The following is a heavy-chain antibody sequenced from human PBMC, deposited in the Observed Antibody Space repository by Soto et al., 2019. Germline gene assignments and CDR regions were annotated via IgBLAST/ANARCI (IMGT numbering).Heavy chain of an antibody. CDR1: GYTFTSYD. Sequence: QVQLVQSGAEVKKPGASVKVSCKASGYTFTSYDINWVRQATGQGLEWMGWMNPNSGNTGYAQKFQGRVTMTRNTSISTAYMELSSLRSEDTAVYYCARGPWDDFWSGYFFGEWGYYYYMDVWGKGTTVTVSS. D-gene: IGHD3-3*01. CDR3: ARGPWDDFWSGYFFGEWGYYYYMDV. CDR2: MNPNSGNT. V-gene: IGHV1-8*01. J-gene: IGHJ6*03.